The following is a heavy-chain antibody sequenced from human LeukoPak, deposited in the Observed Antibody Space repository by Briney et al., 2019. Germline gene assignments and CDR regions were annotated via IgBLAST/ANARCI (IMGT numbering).Heavy chain of an antibody. D-gene: IGHD1-26*01. J-gene: IGHJ3*02. V-gene: IGHV4-30-4*02. Sequence: PSETLSLTCTVSGGSISSGDYYWSWIRQPPGKGLEWIGYIYYSGSTYYNPSLKSRVTISVDTSKNQLTLKLTSVAAADTAVYYCARDGPYEATGSYFDAFDIWGQGTMVTVSS. CDR3: ARDGPYEATGSYFDAFDI. CDR1: GGSISSGDYY. CDR2: IYYSGST.